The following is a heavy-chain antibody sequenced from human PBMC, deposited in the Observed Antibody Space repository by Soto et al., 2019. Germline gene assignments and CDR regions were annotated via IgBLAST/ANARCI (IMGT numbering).Heavy chain of an antibody. CDR1: GFTFGDYA. V-gene: IGHV3-49*03. J-gene: IGHJ6*02. D-gene: IGHD3-22*01. CDR2: IRSKAYGGTT. Sequence: GGSLRLSCTASGFTFGDYAISWFRQAPGKGLEWVGFIRSKAYGGTTEYAASVKGRFTISRDDSKSIAYLQMNSLKTEDTAVYYCTRGLAYYYDSSGSSRLYGMDVWGQGTTVTVSS. CDR3: TRGLAYYYDSSGSSRLYGMDV.